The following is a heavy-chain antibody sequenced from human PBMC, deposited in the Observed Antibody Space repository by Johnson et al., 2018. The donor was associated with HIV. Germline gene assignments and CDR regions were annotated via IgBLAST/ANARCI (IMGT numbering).Heavy chain of an antibody. V-gene: IGHV3-30*02. D-gene: IGHD3-22*01. J-gene: IGHJ3*02. CDR3: AKGVSRVVIKDLSGAFDI. CDR1: GFTFSSYG. Sequence: QVQLVESGGGVVQPGGSLRLSCAASGFTFSSYGMHWVRPAPGKGLEWVAFIRYDGSNKYYADSVKGRFTISRDNSKNTLYLQMNSLRAEDTAVYYCAKGVSRVVIKDLSGAFDIWGQGTMVTVSA. CDR2: IRYDGSNK.